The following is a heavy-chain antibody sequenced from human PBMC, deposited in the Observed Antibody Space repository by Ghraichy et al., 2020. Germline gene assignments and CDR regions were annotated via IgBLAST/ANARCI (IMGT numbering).Heavy chain of an antibody. CDR1: GGSISSYY. D-gene: IGHD3-10*01. CDR3: ARGVDYYGSGSPFDY. J-gene: IGHJ4*02. Sequence: GSLRLSCTVSGGSISSYYWSWIRQPAGKGLEWIGRIYTSGSTNYNPSLKSRVTMSVDTSKNQFSLKLSSVTAADTAVYYCARGVDYYGSGSPFDYWGQGTLVTVSS. CDR2: IYTSGST. V-gene: IGHV4-4*07.